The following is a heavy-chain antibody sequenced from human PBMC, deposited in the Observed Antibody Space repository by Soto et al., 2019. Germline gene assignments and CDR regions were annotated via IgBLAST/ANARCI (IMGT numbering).Heavy chain of an antibody. J-gene: IGHJ6*03. CDR1: GGSISSGGYY. CDR3: AREYCSGGSCYEVDYYYYMDV. CDR2: IYYSGST. Sequence: QVQMQESGPGLVKPSQTMSLTCTVSGGSISSGGYYWSWIRQHPGKGLEWIGYIYYSGSTYYNPSRKRRVTISVDTSKNQFSLKLSSVTAADTAVYYCAREYCSGGSCYEVDYYYYMDVWGKGTTVTVSS. V-gene: IGHV4-31*03. D-gene: IGHD2-15*01.